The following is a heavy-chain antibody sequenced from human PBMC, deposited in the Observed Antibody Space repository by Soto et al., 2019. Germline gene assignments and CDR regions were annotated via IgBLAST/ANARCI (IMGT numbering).Heavy chain of an antibody. CDR3: AASTGFSPTANFYYYYMDV. D-gene: IGHD4-17*01. CDR1: GFTLASPS. CDR2: IVVGSGNT. J-gene: IGHJ6*03. Sequence: VEGFPQGSGFTLASPSIAGVRQASGPRPYWIGCIVVGSGNTNYAQKFQERVTITRDMSTSTAYMELSSLRSEDTAVYYCAASTGFSPTANFYYYYMDVWGKGTTVTVSS. V-gene: IGHV1-58*02.